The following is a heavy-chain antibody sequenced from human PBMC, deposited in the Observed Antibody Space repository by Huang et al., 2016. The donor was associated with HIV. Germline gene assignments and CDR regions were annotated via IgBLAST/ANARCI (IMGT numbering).Heavy chain of an antibody. Sequence: QVQLQESGPGLVKPSQTLSLTCTVSGDSIRSGGYYWTWIRQSPAKGLEWIGYIYYSGSSDYNPSLKSRVSILIDAFKNRVSLKLKSVTVADTAVYYCARAPATHSVFFYWGQGTLVTVSA. CDR1: GDSIRSGGYY. J-gene: IGHJ4*02. D-gene: IGHD3-3*01. CDR3: ARAPATHSVFFY. V-gene: IGHV4-30-4*08. CDR2: IYYSGSS.